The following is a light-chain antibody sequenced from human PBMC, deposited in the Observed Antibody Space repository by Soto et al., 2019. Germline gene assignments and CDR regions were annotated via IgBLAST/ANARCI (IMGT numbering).Light chain of an antibody. V-gene: IGKV1-39*01. CDR2: GAS. CDR1: QSISNF. Sequence: DIQMTQSPSSLSASVGDRVTITCRAGQSISNFLNWYQQNPGKAPKLLIYGASNLQSGVPSRFSGGGSGTDFTLTISSLQPEDFATYYCQQSYRTPRTFGQGTKVEIK. J-gene: IGKJ1*01. CDR3: QQSYRTPRT.